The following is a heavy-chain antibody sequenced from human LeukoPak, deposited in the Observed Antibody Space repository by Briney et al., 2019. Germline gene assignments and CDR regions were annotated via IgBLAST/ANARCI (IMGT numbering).Heavy chain of an antibody. CDR1: GGTFNSYA. CDR3: ARDVCSGGSCYPEDP. D-gene: IGHD2-15*01. J-gene: IGHJ5*02. V-gene: IGHV1-69*05. Sequence: ASVKVSCKASGGTFNSYAISWVRQAPGQGLEWMGRIIPIFGTANYAQKFQGRVTITTDESTSTAYMELSSLRSEDTAVYYCARDVCSGGSCYPEDPWGQGTLVTVSP. CDR2: IIPIFGTA.